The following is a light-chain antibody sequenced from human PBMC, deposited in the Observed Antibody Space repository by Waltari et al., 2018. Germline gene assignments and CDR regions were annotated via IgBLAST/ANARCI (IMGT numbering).Light chain of an antibody. CDR1: QSLLHSNGYNY. CDR3: MQSLRALWT. CDR2: LGS. J-gene: IGKJ1*01. V-gene: IGKV2-28*01. Sequence: DIVVTQSPLSLPVTPGEPASISCRSSQSLLHSNGYNYLDWYLQKPGQSPQLLIYLGSNRASGVPDRFSGSGSGTDSTLKISRVEAEDVGVYYCMQSLRALWTFGQGTKVEIK.